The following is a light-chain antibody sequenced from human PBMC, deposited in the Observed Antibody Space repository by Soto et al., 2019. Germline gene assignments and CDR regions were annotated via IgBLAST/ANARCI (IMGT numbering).Light chain of an antibody. Sequence: QSALTQPPSASGSPGQSVTISCTGSRXDVGSYNYVSWYQQHPGKAPKLIIYVVTKRPSGVPDRFSGSKSGHTASLTVSGLQSDDEADHYCTSYAVGNVFAVCGTGTSVALL. CDR1: RXDVGSYNY. J-gene: IGLJ1*01. CDR3: TSYAVGNVFAV. V-gene: IGLV2-8*01. CDR2: VVT.